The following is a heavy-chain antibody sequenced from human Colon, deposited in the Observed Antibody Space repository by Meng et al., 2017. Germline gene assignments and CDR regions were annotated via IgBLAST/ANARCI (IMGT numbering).Heavy chain of an antibody. Sequence: QVHRVQSGAEVKKPGASVKVSCKASGYTFTNYGVSWVRQAPGQGLEWMGWISAYSGNTNYVQKLQDRVTMTTDTSTSTAYMELRSLRSDDTAVYYCARDQSRTSSWYPDYWGQGTLVTVSS. J-gene: IGHJ4*02. CDR3: ARDQSRTSSWYPDY. CDR1: GYTFTNYG. CDR2: ISAYSGNT. V-gene: IGHV1-18*01. D-gene: IGHD6-13*01.